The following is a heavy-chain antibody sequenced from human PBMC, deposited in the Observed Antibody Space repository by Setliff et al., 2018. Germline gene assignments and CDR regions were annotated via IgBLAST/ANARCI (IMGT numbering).Heavy chain of an antibody. J-gene: IGHJ6*03. CDR1: GYNFITFG. Sequence: ASVKVSCKTSGYNFITFGVNWVRQVPGQGFEWMGWISPYNGDTKYAQNLQGRVTMTTDTSTSTAYVEVRSMRSDDTAVYYCARSPPNRGVGQGHHMDVWGKVTTVTVSS. V-gene: IGHV1-18*01. CDR2: ISPYNGDT. D-gene: IGHD1-26*01. CDR3: ARSPPNRGVGQGHHMDV.